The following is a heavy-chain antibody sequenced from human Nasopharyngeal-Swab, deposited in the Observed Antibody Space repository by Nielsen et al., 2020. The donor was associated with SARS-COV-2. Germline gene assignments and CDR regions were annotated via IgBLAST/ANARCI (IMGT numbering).Heavy chain of an antibody. Sequence: GGSLRLSCAASGFTFSSYAMHWVRQAPGKGLEYVSAISSNGGSTYYANSVKGIFTISRDNSKNTLYLQMGSLRAEDMAVYYCARGTVTTTPHFDYWGQGTLVTVSS. CDR3: ARGTVTTTPHFDY. V-gene: IGHV3-64*01. J-gene: IGHJ4*02. CDR1: GFTFSSYA. CDR2: ISSNGGST. D-gene: IGHD4-17*01.